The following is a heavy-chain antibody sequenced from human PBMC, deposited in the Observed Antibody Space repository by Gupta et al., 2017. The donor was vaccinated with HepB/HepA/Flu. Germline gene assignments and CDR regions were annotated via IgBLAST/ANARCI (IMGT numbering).Heavy chain of an antibody. CDR2: SRGSGGST. D-gene: IGHD5-12*01. CDR1: VFTFSSSA. CDR3: ARAVEIVATIYGGYFDY. V-gene: IGHV3-23*01. Sequence: EVQLLESGGGLVQPGGSLRLSCSASVFTFSSSAMSWVRQAPGKGLEWVSASRGSGGSTYYAESVKGRFTSSRDNSKNTLYLQMNSLRAEDTAVYYCARAVEIVATIYGGYFDYWGQGTLVTGSS. J-gene: IGHJ4*02.